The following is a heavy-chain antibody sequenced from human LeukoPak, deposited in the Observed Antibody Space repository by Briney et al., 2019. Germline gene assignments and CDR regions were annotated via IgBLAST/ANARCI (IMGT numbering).Heavy chain of an antibody. CDR2: IYYSGST. CDR3: ARRQYYDILT. CDR1: GGSISSSSYY. D-gene: IGHD3-9*01. J-gene: IGHJ4*02. Sequence: TSETLSLTCTVSGGSISSSSYYWGWIRQPPGKGLEWIGSIYYSGSTYYNPSFKSRVTISIDTSKNQFSLKLSSVTAADTAVYYCARRQYYDILTWRQGTLVTVSS. V-gene: IGHV4-39*01.